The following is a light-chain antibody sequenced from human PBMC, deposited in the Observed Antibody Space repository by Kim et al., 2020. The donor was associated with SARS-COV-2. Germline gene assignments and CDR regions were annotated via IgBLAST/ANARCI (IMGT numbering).Light chain of an antibody. CDR1: RLRSYY. CDR3: NSRDSSGNRV. J-gene: IGLJ3*02. CDR2: GKN. V-gene: IGLV3-19*01. Sequence: VALGQTVRITCQGDRLRSYYASWYQQKPGQAPVLVIYGKNNRTSGIPDRFSGSSSGNTASLTITGAQAEDEADYYCNSRDSSGNRVFGGGTQLTVL.